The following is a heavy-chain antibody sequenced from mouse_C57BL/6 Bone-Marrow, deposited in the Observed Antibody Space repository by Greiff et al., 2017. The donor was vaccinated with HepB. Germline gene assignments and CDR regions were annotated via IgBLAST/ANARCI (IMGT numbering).Heavy chain of an antibody. Sequence: EVKLVESGGGLVQPGGSLKLSCAASGFTFSDYYMYWVRQTPEKRLEWVAYISNGGGSTYYPDTVKGRFTISRDNAKNTLYLQMSRLKSEDTAMYYCARADGYYYFDYWGQGTTLTVSS. CDR2: ISNGGGST. CDR1: GFTFSDYY. J-gene: IGHJ2*01. D-gene: IGHD2-3*01. CDR3: ARADGYYYFDY. V-gene: IGHV5-12*01.